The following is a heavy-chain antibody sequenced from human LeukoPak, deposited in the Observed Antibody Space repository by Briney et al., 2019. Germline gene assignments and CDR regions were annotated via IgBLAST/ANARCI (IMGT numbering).Heavy chain of an antibody. J-gene: IGHJ6*03. V-gene: IGHV4-34*01. CDR2: INHSGST. CDR3: ARVSAHDYYYYYYMDV. CDR1: GGSFSGYY. Sequence: SETLSLTCAVYGGSFSGYYWSWIRQPPGKGLEWIGEINHSGSTNYNPSLKSRVTISVDTSKNQFSLKLSSVTAADTAVYYCARVSAHDYYYYYYMDVWGKGTTVTISS.